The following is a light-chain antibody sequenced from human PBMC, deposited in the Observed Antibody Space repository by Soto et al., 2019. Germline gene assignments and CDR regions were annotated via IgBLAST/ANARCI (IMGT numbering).Light chain of an antibody. CDR3: QQYNNWPPWT. J-gene: IGKJ1*01. Sequence: EIVMTQSPATLSVSPGERATLSCRASQSVSGNLAWYQQKPGQASRLLIYGASTKATGIPAGFSGSGSGTEFTLPISSLQSEDFAVYYCQQYNNWPPWTFGQGTKVEI. CDR2: GAS. CDR1: QSVSGN. V-gene: IGKV3-15*01.